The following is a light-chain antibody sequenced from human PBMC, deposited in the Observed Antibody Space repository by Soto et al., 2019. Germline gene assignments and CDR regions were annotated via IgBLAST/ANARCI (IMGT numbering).Light chain of an antibody. V-gene: IGKV3-20*01. CDR2: GAS. CDR3: QQYGSSPWT. CDR1: QSVSSNY. J-gene: IGKJ1*01. Sequence: EIVLTQSPGTLSFSPGERATLSCGASQSVSSNYLAWYQQKPGQAPRPLIYGASSRATGIPDRFSGSGAGTDFTLTISRLESEDFAMDYCQQYGSSPWTFGQGTKVEIK.